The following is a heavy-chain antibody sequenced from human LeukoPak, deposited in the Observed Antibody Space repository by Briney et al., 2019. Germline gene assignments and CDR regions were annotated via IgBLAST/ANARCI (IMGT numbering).Heavy chain of an antibody. D-gene: IGHD2-21*02. CDR3: TLAYCGGDCYSDAFDI. CDR1: GYTLTELS. CDR2: FDPEDGET. J-gene: IGHJ3*02. V-gene: IGHV1-24*01. Sequence: ASVKVSCKVSGYTLTELSMHWVRQAPGKGLEWMGGFDPEDGETIYAQKFQGRVTMTEDTSTDTAYMELSSLRSEDTAVYYCTLAYCGGDCYSDAFDIWGQGTMVTVSS.